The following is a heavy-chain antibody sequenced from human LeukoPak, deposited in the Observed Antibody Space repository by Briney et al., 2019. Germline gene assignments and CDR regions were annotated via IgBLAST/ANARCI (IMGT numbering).Heavy chain of an antibody. D-gene: IGHD5-18*01. CDR1: GYTFTSYG. CDR2: ISAYNGNT. CDR3: ARGKGGYSYGYYYYGMDV. Sequence: ASVKVSCKASGYTFTSYGISWVRQAPAQGLEWMGWISAYNGNTNYAQKLQGRVTMTTDTYTSTAYMELRSLRSDDTAVYYCARGKGGYSYGYYYYGMDVWGQGTTVTVSS. V-gene: IGHV1-18*01. J-gene: IGHJ6*02.